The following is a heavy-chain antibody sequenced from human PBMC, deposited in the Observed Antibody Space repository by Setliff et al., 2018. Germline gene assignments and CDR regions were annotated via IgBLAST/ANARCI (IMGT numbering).Heavy chain of an antibody. J-gene: IGHJ4*02. D-gene: IGHD3-22*01. Sequence: GGSLRLSCAASGFTFSSYAMSWVRQAPGKGLEWVSAISGSGGSTYYADSVKGRFTISRDGSKSTLYLDMSSLRSEDTAVYYCAKVLDTTGYYYAEHLYDYWGQGTQVTVSS. V-gene: IGHV3-23*01. CDR1: GFTFSSYA. CDR3: AKVLDTTGYYYAEHLYDY. CDR2: ISGSGGST.